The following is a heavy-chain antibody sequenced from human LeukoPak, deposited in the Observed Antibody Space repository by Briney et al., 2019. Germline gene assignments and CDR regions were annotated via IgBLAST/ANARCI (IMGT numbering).Heavy chain of an antibody. CDR2: INHSGST. D-gene: IGHD3-22*01. CDR3: ARHWIFTYYYDSSGYYYFDY. J-gene: IGHJ4*02. V-gene: IGHV4-39*01. Sequence: SETLSLTCTVSGGSLSSSSYCWSWLRQPPGTGLEWVGKINHSGSTNYNPSLKSPVTISAATYKNQFSLKLSSVTAADTAVYYGARHWIFTYYYDSSGYYYFDYWGQGTLVTVSS. CDR1: GGSLSSSSYC.